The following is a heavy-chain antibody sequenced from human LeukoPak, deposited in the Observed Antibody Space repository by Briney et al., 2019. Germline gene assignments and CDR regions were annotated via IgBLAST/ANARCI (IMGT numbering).Heavy chain of an antibody. J-gene: IGHJ3*02. CDR1: GFTFGDYA. Sequence: GGSLRLSCTASGFTFGDYAMAWVRQALGKGLEWVGFIRSKSYGGTTEYAASVKGRFTISRDDSESIAYLQMNSLKTEDTAVYYCSRGPYCSSGSCYPDPDAFDIWGQGTVVTFSS. CDR2: IRSKSYGGTT. CDR3: SRGPYCSSGSCYPDPDAFDI. D-gene: IGHD2-15*01. V-gene: IGHV3-49*04.